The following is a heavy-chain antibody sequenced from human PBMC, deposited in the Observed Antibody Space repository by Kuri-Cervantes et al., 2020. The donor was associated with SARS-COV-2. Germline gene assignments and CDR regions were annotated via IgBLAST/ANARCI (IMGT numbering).Heavy chain of an antibody. CDR3: ARDMLAARHGSMHYYYGMDV. D-gene: IGHD6-6*01. Sequence: GESLKISCAASGLTFNSYEMNWARQAPGKGLELVSYISDSGNSVLYADSVKGRFTISRDNANNSLYLHMKSLRADDTAVYYCARDMLAARHGSMHYYYGMDVWGQGTTVTVSS. CDR1: GLTFNSYE. V-gene: IGHV3-48*03. J-gene: IGHJ6*02. CDR2: ISDSGNSV.